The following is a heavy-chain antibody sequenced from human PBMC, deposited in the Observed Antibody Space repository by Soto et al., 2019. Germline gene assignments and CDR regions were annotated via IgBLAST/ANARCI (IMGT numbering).Heavy chain of an antibody. CDR1: GGTFSSYA. CDR3: ARARAEMATITEYFQH. J-gene: IGHJ1*01. V-gene: IGHV1-69*13. Sequence: SVKVSCKASGGTFSSYAISWVRQAPGQGLEWMGGIIPIFGTANYAQKFQGRVTITADESTSTAYMELSSLRSEDTAVYYCARARAEMATITEYFQHWGQGTLVTVSS. CDR2: IIPIFGTA. D-gene: IGHD5-12*01.